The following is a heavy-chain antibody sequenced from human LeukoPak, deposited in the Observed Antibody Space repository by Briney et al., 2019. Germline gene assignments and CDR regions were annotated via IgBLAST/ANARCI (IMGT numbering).Heavy chain of an antibody. CDR3: ARGYTFPYYYMDV. D-gene: IGHD2-2*02. CDR1: GGSTSSYY. V-gene: IGHV4-59*01. J-gene: IGHJ6*03. CDR2: IYYTGST. Sequence: SETLSLTCTVSGGSTSSYYWSWIRQPPGKGLECIGHIYYTGSTDYNPSLKSRVTISLETSKNQFSLKLSSVTAADTTVYYCARGYTFPYYYMDVWGKGTTVTVSS.